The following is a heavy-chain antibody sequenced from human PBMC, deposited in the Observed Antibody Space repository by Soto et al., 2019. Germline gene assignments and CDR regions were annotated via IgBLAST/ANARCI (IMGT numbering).Heavy chain of an antibody. CDR3: ARSEARYCSGGSCYWGNWFDP. CDR1: GYTFTSYD. Sequence: ASVKVSCKASGYTFTSYDINWVRQATGQGLEWMGWMNPNSGNTGYAQKFQGRVTMTRNTSISTAYMELSSLRSEDTAVYYCARSEARYCSGGSCYWGNWFDPWGQGTLVTVSS. J-gene: IGHJ5*02. D-gene: IGHD2-15*01. V-gene: IGHV1-8*01. CDR2: MNPNSGNT.